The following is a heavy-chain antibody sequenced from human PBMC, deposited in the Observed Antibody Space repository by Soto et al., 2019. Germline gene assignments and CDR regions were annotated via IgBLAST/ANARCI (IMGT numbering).Heavy chain of an antibody. CDR3: ARGGYYGSGSSFDY. CDR1: GFTFSDHY. V-gene: IGHV3-72*01. D-gene: IGHD3-10*01. CDR2: TRNKANSYTT. Sequence: GGSLRLSCAASGFTFSDHYMDWVRQAPGKGLEWVGRTRNKANSYTTEYAASVKGRFTISRDDSKNSLYLQMNSLKTEDTAVYYCARGGYYGSGSSFDYWGQGTLVTVSS. J-gene: IGHJ4*02.